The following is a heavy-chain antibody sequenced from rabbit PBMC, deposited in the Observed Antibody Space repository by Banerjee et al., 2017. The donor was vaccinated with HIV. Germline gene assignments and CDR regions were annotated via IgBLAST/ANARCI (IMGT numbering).Heavy chain of an antibody. D-gene: IGHD8-1*01. CDR3: ARNEWDYAGTTYYSL. CDR2: IHGGSSGVT. J-gene: IGHJ4*01. V-gene: IGHV1S40*01. Sequence: QSLEESGGGLVQPEGSLTLTCTASGFDFSSSYYMCWVRQAPGKGLEWIGCIHGGSSGVTFYASWAKGRFTISKTSSTTVTLQMTSLTGADTATYFCARNEWDYAGTTYYSLWGPGTLVTVS. CDR1: GFDFSSSYY.